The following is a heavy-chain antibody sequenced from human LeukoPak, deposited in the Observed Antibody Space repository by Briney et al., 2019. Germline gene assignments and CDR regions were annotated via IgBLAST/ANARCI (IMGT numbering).Heavy chain of an antibody. D-gene: IGHD2-2*02. CDR2: IYPDDFDT. V-gene: IGHV5-51*01. CDR1: GYRFSNYW. J-gene: IGHJ4*02. CDR3: AIGGDSTTGCYRCFNY. Sequence: GESLEISCKGSGYRFSNYWIGWVRQMPGKGLEWTGLIYPDDFDTRYSPSFQGQVTISVDKSITTAYLQWSSLKASDTAMYYCAIGGDSTTGCYRCFNYWGQGTLVTVSS.